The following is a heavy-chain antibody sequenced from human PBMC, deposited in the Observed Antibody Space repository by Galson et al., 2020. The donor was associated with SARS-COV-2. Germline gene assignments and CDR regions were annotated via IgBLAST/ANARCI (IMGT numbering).Heavy chain of an antibody. D-gene: IGHD2-15*01. J-gene: IGHJ3*02. CDR3: VVGKGRGYCSGGSCADAFDI. CDR2: IYYSGST. Sequence: ASETLSLTCTVSRASINSSGYHWNWIRQRTGKDLEWSGYIYYSGSTYPNTSIHSRVTISVDAYKNQFSLKLRSVTAADTAVYYCVVGKGRGYCSGGSCADAFDIWCQGTMFSVSS. V-gene: IGHV4-31*03. CDR1: RASINSSGYH.